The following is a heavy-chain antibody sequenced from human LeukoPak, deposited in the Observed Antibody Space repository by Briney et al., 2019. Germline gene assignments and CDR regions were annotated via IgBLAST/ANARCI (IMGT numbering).Heavy chain of an antibody. CDR3: ARDFRPRYYYDSSGYWSWFDP. CDR2: ISYDGSNK. J-gene: IGHJ5*02. V-gene: IGHV3-30-3*01. CDR1: GFTFSSYA. D-gene: IGHD3-22*01. Sequence: GRSLRLSCAASGFTFSSYAMHWVRQAPGKGLEWVAVISYDGSNKYYADSVKGRFTISRDNSKNTLYLQMNSLRAEDTAVYYCARDFRPRYYYDSSGYWSWFDPWGQGTLVTVSS.